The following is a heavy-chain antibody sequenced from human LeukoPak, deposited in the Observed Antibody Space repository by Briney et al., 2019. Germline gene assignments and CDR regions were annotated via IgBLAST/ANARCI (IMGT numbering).Heavy chain of an antibody. D-gene: IGHD4-23*01. CDR1: GFTFSSYA. V-gene: IGHV3-23*01. J-gene: IGHJ5*02. Sequence: GGSLRLSCAASGFTFSSYAMSWVRQAPGKGLEWVSAINGGGSSTYYADSVKGRFTISRDNSKNTLYLQMNSLRAEDTAVYYCARAVYGGNSYSRGDWFDPWGQGTLVTVSS. CDR2: INGGGSST. CDR3: ARAVYGGNSYSRGDWFDP.